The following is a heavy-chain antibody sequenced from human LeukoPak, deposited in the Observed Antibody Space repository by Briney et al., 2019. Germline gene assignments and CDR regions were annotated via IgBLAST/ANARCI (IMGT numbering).Heavy chain of an antibody. V-gene: IGHV3-74*01. CDR2: INSDGSTT. CDR3: TRDLGGASWGEWNY. CDR1: GFTFSNYW. D-gene: IGHD1-26*01. Sequence: GGSLRLSCAASGFTFSNYWMHWVRQAPGKGLVWVSRINSDGSTTNYADSVMGRFTISRDNAKNTLYLQMNRLRAEDTALYYCTRDLGGASWGEWNYWGQGTLVTVSS. J-gene: IGHJ4*02.